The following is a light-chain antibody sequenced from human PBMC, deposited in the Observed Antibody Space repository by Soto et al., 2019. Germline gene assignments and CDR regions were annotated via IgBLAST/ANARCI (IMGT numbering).Light chain of an antibody. Sequence: QSALTQPRSVSGSPGQSVTISCTGTSSDVGGYNYVSWYQQHPGKAPKLMIYDVSKRPSGVPHRFSGSKSGNTASLTISGLQAEDEADYYCCSYAGSYTHVVFGGGTKLTVL. CDR3: CSYAGSYTHVV. CDR1: SSDVGGYNY. CDR2: DVS. J-gene: IGLJ2*01. V-gene: IGLV2-11*01.